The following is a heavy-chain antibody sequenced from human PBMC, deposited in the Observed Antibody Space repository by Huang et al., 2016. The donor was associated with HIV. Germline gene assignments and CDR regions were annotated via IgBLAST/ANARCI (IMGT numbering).Heavy chain of an antibody. J-gene: IGHJ3*01. CDR3: AKRGGAWGSPYAFDL. D-gene: IGHD3-16*01. CDR1: GGSFNNFG. V-gene: IGHV1-69*13. CDR2: IIPRFGTR. Sequence: QVQLVQSGAEVRKPGSSVKVSCRASGGSFNNFGINWVRQAPGLGLEWMGGIIPRFGTRNDAQRFQGRVTITADETTGVVYMELSSLRSDDTAVYFCAKRGGAWGSPYAFDLWGPGTMVTVSS.